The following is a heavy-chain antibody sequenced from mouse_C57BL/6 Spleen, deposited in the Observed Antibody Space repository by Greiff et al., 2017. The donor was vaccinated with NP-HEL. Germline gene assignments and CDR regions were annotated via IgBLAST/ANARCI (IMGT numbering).Heavy chain of an antibody. D-gene: IGHD1-1*01. CDR3: AREWGDAVVVSYWYFDV. J-gene: IGHJ1*03. CDR2: ISDGGSYT. V-gene: IGHV5-4*01. Sequence: EVKVEESGGGLVKPGGSLKLSCAASGFTFSSYAMSWVRQTPEKRLEWVATISDGGSYTYYPDNVKGRFTISRDNAKNNLYLQMSHLKSEDTAMYYCAREWGDAVVVSYWYFDVWGTGTTVTVSS. CDR1: GFTFSSYA.